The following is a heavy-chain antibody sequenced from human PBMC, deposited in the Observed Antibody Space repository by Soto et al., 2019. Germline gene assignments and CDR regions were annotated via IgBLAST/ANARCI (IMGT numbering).Heavy chain of an antibody. Sequence: SETLSLTCTVSGGSISSSSYYWGWIRQPPGKGLGWIGSIYYSGSTYYNPSLKSRVTISVDTSKNQFSLKLSSVTAADTAVYYCARQGYTGDRTYYYYYGMDVWGQGTTVTVSS. CDR1: GGSISSSSYY. CDR2: IYYSGST. V-gene: IGHV4-39*01. D-gene: IGHD6-13*01. J-gene: IGHJ6*02. CDR3: ARQGYTGDRTYYYYYGMDV.